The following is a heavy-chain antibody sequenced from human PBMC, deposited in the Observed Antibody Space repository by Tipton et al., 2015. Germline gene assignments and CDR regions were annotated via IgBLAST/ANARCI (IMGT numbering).Heavy chain of an antibody. J-gene: IGHJ4*02. Sequence: QSGPEVKKPGSSVKVSCKASGYAFRVYGISWVRQAPGQGLEWMGGIIPIFATGYYAQKFQGRVTITADESTSTVNMDLSSLRSADTAVYYCAGGEQHLPLDNWGQGTLVTVSS. CDR2: IIPIFATG. CDR1: GYAFRVYG. CDR3: AGGEQHLPLDN. V-gene: IGHV1-69*01. D-gene: IGHD1/OR15-1a*01.